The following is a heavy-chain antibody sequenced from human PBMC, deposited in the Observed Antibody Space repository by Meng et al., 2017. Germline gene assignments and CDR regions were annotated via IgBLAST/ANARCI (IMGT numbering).Heavy chain of an antibody. V-gene: IGHV3-30*14. D-gene: IGHD6-19*01. CDR2: ISYHGSAT. J-gene: IGHJ5*02. Sequence: GGPLRLSCAASGFTLSSYGFHWVRQAPGKGLEWVAMISYHGSATYYADSVKGRFTVSRDTSKNTLFLQMNSLGAEDTAIYYCARDWGSSGWYNWFDPWGQGTLVTVSS. CDR3: ARDWGSSGWYNWFDP. CDR1: GFTLSSYG.